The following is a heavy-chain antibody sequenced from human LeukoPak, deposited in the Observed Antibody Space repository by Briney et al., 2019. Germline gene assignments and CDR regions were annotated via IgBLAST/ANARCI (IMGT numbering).Heavy chain of an antibody. J-gene: IGHJ4*02. CDR1: GFTFSTYT. D-gene: IGHD6-6*01. Sequence: GGSLRLSCAASGFTFSTYTMNWVRQAPGKGLEWVSSISSFSTYMYYADSVKGRFTISRDNAKNSLYLQMNSLRVEDTAVYYCARRIAGRRVDYFDYWGQGTLVTVSS. V-gene: IGHV3-21*01. CDR3: ARRIAGRRVDYFDY. CDR2: ISSFSTYM.